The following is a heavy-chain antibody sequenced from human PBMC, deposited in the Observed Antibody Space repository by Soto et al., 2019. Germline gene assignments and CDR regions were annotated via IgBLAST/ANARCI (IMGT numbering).Heavy chain of an antibody. Sequence: HPGGSLRLSCAASGFTFDDYAMHWVRQAPGKGLEWVSLISWDGGSTYYADSVKGRFTISRDNSKNSLYLQMNSLRAEDTALYYCAKDFRVAAAGSYGMDVWGQGTTVTVSS. D-gene: IGHD6-13*01. V-gene: IGHV3-43D*04. J-gene: IGHJ6*01. CDR1: GFTFDDYA. CDR3: AKDFRVAAAGSYGMDV. CDR2: ISWDGGST.